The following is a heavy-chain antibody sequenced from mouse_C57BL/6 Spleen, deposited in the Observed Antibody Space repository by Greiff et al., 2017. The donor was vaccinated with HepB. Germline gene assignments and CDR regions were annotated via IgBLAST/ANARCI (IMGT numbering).Heavy chain of an antibody. J-gene: IGHJ2*01. D-gene: IGHD3-2*02. V-gene: IGHV1-80*01. CDR2: IYPGDGDT. CDR1: GYAFSSYW. Sequence: QVQLQQSGAELVKPGASVKISCKASGYAFSSYWMNWVKQRPGKGLEWIGQIYPGDGDTNYNGKFKGKATLTADKSSSTAYMQLSSLTSEDSAVDFCARQTAQAIFDYWGQGTTLTVSS. CDR3: ARQTAQAIFDY.